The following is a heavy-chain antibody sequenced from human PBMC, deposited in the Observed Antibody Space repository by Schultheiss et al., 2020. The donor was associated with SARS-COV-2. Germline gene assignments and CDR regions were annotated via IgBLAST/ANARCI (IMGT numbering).Heavy chain of an antibody. CDR3: ARDDSIEVGFDY. Sequence: GGSLRLSCAASGFTFSSYAMHWVRQAPGKGLEWVSGVSWNGSRTHYADSVKGRFTISRDNAKNTLYLQMNSLRAEDTAVYYCARDDSIEVGFDYWGQGTLVTVSS. D-gene: IGHD2-21*01. J-gene: IGHJ4*02. CDR2: VSWNGSRT. V-gene: IGHV3-74*01. CDR1: GFTFSSYA.